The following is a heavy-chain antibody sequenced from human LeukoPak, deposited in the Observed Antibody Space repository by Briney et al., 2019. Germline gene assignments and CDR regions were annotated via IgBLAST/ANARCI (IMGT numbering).Heavy chain of an antibody. D-gene: IGHD1-1*01. Sequence: GGSLTLSCAASGFTFSTYWMHWVRQAPGKGLVWVSRINRDESSTSYADSVKGRFTISRDNAKNTLYLQLNSLRDDDTAVYYCARGGLEPVDYWGQGTLVPVSS. J-gene: IGHJ4*02. CDR2: INRDESST. CDR3: ARGGLEPVDY. CDR1: GFTFSTYW. V-gene: IGHV3-74*01.